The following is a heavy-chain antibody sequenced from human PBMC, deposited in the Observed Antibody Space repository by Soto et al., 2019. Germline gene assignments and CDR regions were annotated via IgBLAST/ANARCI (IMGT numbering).Heavy chain of an antibody. CDR1: GLTLSSYA. D-gene: IGHD3-22*01. V-gene: IGHV3-23*01. Sequence: GGSLRLSCAASGLTLSSYAMSWVRQAPGKGLEWVSAISGSGDRTYYADSVKGRFTISRDSSKNTLYLQMNSLRADDTAVYYCAQKQGTNYDYARYVWGQGTMVSVSS. CDR2: ISGSGDRT. CDR3: AQKQGTNYDYARYV. J-gene: IGHJ6*02.